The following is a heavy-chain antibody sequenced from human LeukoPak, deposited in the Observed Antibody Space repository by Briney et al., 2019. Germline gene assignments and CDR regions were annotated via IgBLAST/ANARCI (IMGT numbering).Heavy chain of an antibody. CDR2: INHSGST. CDR1: GGSFSGYY. Sequence: SETLSLTCAVYGGSFSGYYWSWIRQPPGKGLEWIGEINHSGSTNYNPSLKSRVTISVDTSKNQFSLKLSSVTAADTAVYYCARTFYYYYGMDVWGQGTTVTVSS. D-gene: IGHD3-16*01. V-gene: IGHV4-34*01. CDR3: ARTFYYYYGMDV. J-gene: IGHJ6*02.